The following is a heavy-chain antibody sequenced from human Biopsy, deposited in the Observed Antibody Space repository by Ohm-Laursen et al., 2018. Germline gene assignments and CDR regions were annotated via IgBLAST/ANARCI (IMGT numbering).Heavy chain of an antibody. V-gene: IGHV4-4*07. CDR1: GGSLSSYY. CDR2: IYSSGST. D-gene: IGHD2/OR15-2a*01. CDR3: AKNLAVSSYALDI. J-gene: IGHJ3*02. Sequence: SETLSLTCTVSGGSLSSYYWSWIRQPAGKGLEWIGRIYSSGSTNYNPSLKSRVTLSMDTSKRQFSLKLGSVTAADTAVYYCAKNLAVSSYALDIWGQGTMVTVSS.